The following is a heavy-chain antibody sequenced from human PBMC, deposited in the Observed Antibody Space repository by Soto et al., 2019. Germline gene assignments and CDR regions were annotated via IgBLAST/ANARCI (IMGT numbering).Heavy chain of an antibody. D-gene: IGHD2-2*01. CDR2: IYWDDAE. CDR3: AHSPRSVPLIYTFEI. CDR1: GFSLSTDAVG. V-gene: IGHV2-5*02. Sequence: QISLKESGPTLVKPTQSLTLICTFSGFSLSTDAVGVGWIRQPPGKALEWLALIYWDDAEHYSPSLKTRLTIAKDTYKNQVVLTLTNMDPVDTATYFCAHSPRSVPLIYTFEIWGHGTMVTVSS. J-gene: IGHJ3*02.